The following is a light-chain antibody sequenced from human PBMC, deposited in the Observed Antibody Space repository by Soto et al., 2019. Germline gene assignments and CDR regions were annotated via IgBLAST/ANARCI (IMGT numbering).Light chain of an antibody. V-gene: IGKV1-5*03. Sequence: DIQMTQSPSTLSGSVGDRVTITCRARQTISSWLARYQQKPGKAPKLLIYKASTLKSGVPSRFSGSGSGTEFTLTISSLQPDDFATYYCQHYNSYSEAFGQGTKV. CDR1: QTISSW. CDR3: QHYNSYSEA. CDR2: KAS. J-gene: IGKJ1*01.